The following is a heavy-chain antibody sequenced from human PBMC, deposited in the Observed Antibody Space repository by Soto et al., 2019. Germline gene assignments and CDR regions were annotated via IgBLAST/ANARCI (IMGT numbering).Heavy chain of an antibody. V-gene: IGHV3-23*01. Sequence: GGSLRLSCAASGFTFNNYAMSWVRQAPGKGLEWVSAISANGQGIYYADSVKGRFIISRDSSKNTVFLHMDSLTAEGTAVYYRAKDRNCPRDQFHNWGQGTLVTVSS. D-gene: IGHD1-1*01. CDR3: AKDRNCPRDQFHN. J-gene: IGHJ4*02. CDR1: GFTFNNYA. CDR2: ISANGQGI.